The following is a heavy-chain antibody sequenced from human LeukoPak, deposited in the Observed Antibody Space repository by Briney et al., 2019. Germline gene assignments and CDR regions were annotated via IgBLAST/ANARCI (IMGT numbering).Heavy chain of an antibody. J-gene: IGHJ6*03. V-gene: IGHV1-69*13. D-gene: IGHD3-10*01. CDR1: RGTFSSYA. CDR2: IIPIYGTT. CDR3: ARGGGGYYYYYYMDV. Sequence: ASVKVSCKASRGTFSSYAVNWVRQAPGQGLEWMGGIIPIYGTTNYAQQFQGRVTITADGSTSTAYMELSSLRSNDTAVYYCARGGGGYYYYYYMDVWGKGTTVTISS.